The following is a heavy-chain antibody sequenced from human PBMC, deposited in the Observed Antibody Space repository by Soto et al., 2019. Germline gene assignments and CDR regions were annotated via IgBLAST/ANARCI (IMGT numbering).Heavy chain of an antibody. D-gene: IGHD6-19*01. CDR2: ISYDGSNK. Sequence: GGSLRLSCAASGFTFSSYAMHWVRQAPGKGLEWVAVISYDGSNKYYADSVKGRFTISRDNSKNTLYLQMNSLRAEDTAVYYCARGFIDPVAGTPTIYGMDVWGQGTTVTVSS. CDR3: ARGFIDPVAGTPTIYGMDV. CDR1: GFTFSSYA. V-gene: IGHV3-30-3*01. J-gene: IGHJ6*02.